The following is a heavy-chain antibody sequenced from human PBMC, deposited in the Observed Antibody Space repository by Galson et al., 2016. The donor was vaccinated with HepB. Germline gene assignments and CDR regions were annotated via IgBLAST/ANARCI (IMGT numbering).Heavy chain of an antibody. D-gene: IGHD3-10*01. CDR3: AKRDLLWFGDPNAFDV. CDR2: ISSGSAYK. CDR1: GFTFRNYH. J-gene: IGHJ3*01. V-gene: IGHV3-21*01. Sequence: SLRLSCAGSGFTFRNYHMNWVRQTPGKGLEWVSSISSGSAYKYYADSVKGRFSIFRDNSKNTLFLHMSSMRAEETDVYYCAKRDLLWFGDPNAFDVWGQGTMVTGS.